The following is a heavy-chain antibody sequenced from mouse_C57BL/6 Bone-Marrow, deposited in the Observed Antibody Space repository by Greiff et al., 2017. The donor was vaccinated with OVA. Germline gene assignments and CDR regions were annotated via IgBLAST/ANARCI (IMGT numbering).Heavy chain of an antibody. Sequence: LEESGAELVKPGASVKLSCKASGYTFSEYTIHWVKQRSGQGLEWIGWFYPGSGSIKYNEKFKDKATLTADKSSSTVYMELSRLTSEDSAVYFCARHEEEGFGDYFDYWGQGTTLTVSS. V-gene: IGHV1-62-2*01. CDR3: ARHEEEGFGDYFDY. D-gene: IGHD3-3*01. CDR1: GYTFSEYT. CDR2: FYPGSGSI. J-gene: IGHJ2*01.